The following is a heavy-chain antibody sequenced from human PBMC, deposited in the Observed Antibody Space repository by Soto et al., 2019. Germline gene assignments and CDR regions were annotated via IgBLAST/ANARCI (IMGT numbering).Heavy chain of an antibody. Sequence: PETLFLTCTVSSGSTSPHYWSWIRQSPGKGLEWIAYIYFTGSTNYNPSLKSRVTISIDTSKNQFSLKLTSVTAADTAVYYCARGGSWFDPWGQGTLVTVSS. CDR1: SGSTSPHY. CDR2: IYFTGST. V-gene: IGHV4-59*11. CDR3: ARGGSWFDP. J-gene: IGHJ5*02.